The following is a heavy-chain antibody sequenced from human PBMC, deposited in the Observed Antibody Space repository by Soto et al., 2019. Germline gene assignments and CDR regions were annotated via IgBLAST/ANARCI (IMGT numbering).Heavy chain of an antibody. V-gene: IGHV3-15*01. CDR1: GFTFSNAW. CDR2: IKSKTDGGTT. CDR3: TIEMVRGLSRYYFDY. D-gene: IGHD3-10*01. Sequence: EVQLVESGGGLVKPGGSLRLSCAASGFTFSNAWMSWVRQAPGKGLEWIGRIKSKTDGGTTDNAAPVKDRFTISRDDSKNTLYLQMNSLKTEDTAVYFCTIEMVRGLSRYYFDYWGQGTLVTVSS. J-gene: IGHJ4*02.